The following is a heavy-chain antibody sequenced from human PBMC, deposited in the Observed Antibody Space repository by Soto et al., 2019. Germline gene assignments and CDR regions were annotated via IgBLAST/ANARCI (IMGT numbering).Heavy chain of an antibody. J-gene: IGHJ4*02. CDR1: GYTFTNYY. Sequence: ASVKVSCKASGYTFTNYYMHWVRQAPGQGLEWMGWISAYNGNTNYAQKLQGRVTMTTDTSTSTAYMELRSLRSDDTAVYYCARDAPPEDYWGQGTLVTVSS. V-gene: IGHV1-18*04. CDR3: ARDAPPEDY. CDR2: ISAYNGNT.